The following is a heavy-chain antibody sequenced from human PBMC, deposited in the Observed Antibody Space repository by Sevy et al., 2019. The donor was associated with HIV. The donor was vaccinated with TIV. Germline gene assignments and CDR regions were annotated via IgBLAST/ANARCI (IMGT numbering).Heavy chain of an antibody. CDR1: GFTFTRYW. Sequence: GGSLRLSCAASGFTFTRYWMSWVRQAPGKGLEWVAKINEDGSEKYYVDFVKGRFTISRDNARKSLHLQMNSLRAEDTAIYYCARDVAAGDFWGQGTLVTVSS. J-gene: IGHJ4*02. CDR3: ARDVAAGDF. V-gene: IGHV3-7*01. D-gene: IGHD2-21*01. CDR2: INEDGSEK.